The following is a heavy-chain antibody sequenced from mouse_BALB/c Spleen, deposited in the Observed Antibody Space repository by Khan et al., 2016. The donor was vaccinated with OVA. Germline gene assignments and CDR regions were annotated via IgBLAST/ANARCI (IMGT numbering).Heavy chain of an antibody. J-gene: IGHJ2*01. V-gene: IGHV5-17*02. CDR3: ATSYCCGDYVDY. Sequence: EVELVESGGGLVQSGGSRKLSCAASGFTFTSYGMHWIRQAPEKGLEWVAYISSDSNTIYYADTVKGRFTISRGNPKNTLFLQMTSLRSGDTAMYFCATSYCCGDYVDYWGQGTTLPVSA. CDR1: GFTFTSYG. CDR2: ISSDSNTI.